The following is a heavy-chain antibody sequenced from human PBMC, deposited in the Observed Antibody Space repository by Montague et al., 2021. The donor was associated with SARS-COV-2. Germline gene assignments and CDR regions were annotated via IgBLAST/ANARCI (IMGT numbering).Heavy chain of an antibody. CDR2: VNYGGST. Sequence: SETLSLTCTVSSGSISSHYWSWIRQPPGKGLEWIGYVNYGGSTNYNPSLKSRVSISLDTSKNQFSLRLNSVTAGDTAVYYCARAVTTGIDWFDPWGQGTLVIVSS. J-gene: IGHJ5*02. D-gene: IGHD4-17*01. V-gene: IGHV4-59*11. CDR1: SGSISSHY. CDR3: ARAVTTGIDWFDP.